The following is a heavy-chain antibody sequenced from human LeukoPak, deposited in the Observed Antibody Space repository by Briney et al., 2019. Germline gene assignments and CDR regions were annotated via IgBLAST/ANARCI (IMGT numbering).Heavy chain of an antibody. D-gene: IGHD3-16*02. J-gene: IGHJ4*02. V-gene: IGHV4-38-2*01. Sequence: SETLSLTCAVSGYSVSSGYCWGWIRQPPGKGLEWIGSMCHSGSTYYNPSLKSRVTISVDTSKNQFSLKLSSVTAADTAVYYCARALGGPYDYVWGTYRYPFDYRGQGTLVTVSS. CDR3: ARALGGPYDYVWGTYRYPFDY. CDR2: MCHSGST. CDR1: GYSVSSGYC.